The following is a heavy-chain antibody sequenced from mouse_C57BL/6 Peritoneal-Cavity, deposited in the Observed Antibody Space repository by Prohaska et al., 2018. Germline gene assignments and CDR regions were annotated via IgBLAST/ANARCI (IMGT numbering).Heavy chain of an antibody. CDR3: ARYFDY. CDR2: NRNKADGYTT. J-gene: IGHJ2*01. CDR1: GITFTDYY. Sequence: EVQLVESGRGLVQPGGSLSLSCAASGITFTDYYMSWCRLAPGKALEWLGFNRNKADGYTTEYSASVKGRFTISRDNSQSILYLLMNALRAGDSANCYCARYFDYWGQGTTLTVSS. V-gene: IGHV7-3*01.